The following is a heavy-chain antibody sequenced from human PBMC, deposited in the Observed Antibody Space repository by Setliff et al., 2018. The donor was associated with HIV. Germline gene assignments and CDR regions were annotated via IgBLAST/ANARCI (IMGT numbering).Heavy chain of an antibody. CDR2: IIPIFGST. Sequence: SVKVSCKASGGTFSNYAISWVRQAPGQGLEWTGGIIPIFGSTKYAQKFQDRVTITADESTSTADMELSSLRSEDTAVYYCARDDHYYDSGSFYSDWYFDLWGRGTLVTVSS. CDR1: GGTFSNYA. V-gene: IGHV1-69*13. CDR3: ARDDHYYDSGSFYSDWYFDL. J-gene: IGHJ2*01. D-gene: IGHD3-10*01.